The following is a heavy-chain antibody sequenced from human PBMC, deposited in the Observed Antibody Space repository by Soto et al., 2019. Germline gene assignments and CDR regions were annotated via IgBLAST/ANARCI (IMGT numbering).Heavy chain of an antibody. D-gene: IGHD5-18*01. V-gene: IGHV4-4*02. J-gene: IGHJ6*02. CDR1: GGSISSSNW. CDR3: AGWIQLQQYYYYGMDV. CDR2: IYHSGSS. Sequence: QVQLQESGPGLVKPSGTLSLTCAVSGGSISSSNWWSWVRQPPGKGLEWIGEIYHSGSSNYNPSRKSRVTISVDKAKNQFSLKLSSVTAADTAVYDCAGWIQLQQYYYYGMDVWGQGTTVTVSS.